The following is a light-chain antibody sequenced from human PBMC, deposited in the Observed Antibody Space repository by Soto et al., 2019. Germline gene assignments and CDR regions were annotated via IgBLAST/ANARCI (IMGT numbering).Light chain of an antibody. Sequence: QSVLTQPASVSGSPGQSITISCTGTSSDVGSYNLVSWYQQHPGKAPKLMIYEGSKRPSGVSNRFSGSKSDNTASLTISGLQAEDEADYYCCSYAGSSILFGGGTQLTVL. V-gene: IGLV2-23*01. CDR1: SSDVGSYNL. J-gene: IGLJ2*01. CDR3: CSYAGSSIL. CDR2: EGS.